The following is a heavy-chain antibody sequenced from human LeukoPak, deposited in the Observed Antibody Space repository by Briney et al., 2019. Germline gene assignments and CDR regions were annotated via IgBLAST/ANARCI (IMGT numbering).Heavy chain of an antibody. Sequence: GGSLRLSCAASGFTFSSYGMNWVRQAPGKGLEWVSYISSSSSTIYYADSVKGRFTISRDNAKNTLYLQMNSLRAEDTAVYYCARSGYYGSGSYYNEAFDIWGQGTMVTVSS. V-gene: IGHV3-48*04. CDR1: GFTFSSYG. CDR2: ISSSSSTI. J-gene: IGHJ3*02. D-gene: IGHD3-10*01. CDR3: ARSGYYGSGSYYNEAFDI.